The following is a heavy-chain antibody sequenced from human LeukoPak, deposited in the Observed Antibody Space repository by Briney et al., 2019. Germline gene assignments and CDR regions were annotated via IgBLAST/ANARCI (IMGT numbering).Heavy chain of an antibody. CDR1: GITFRNYW. V-gene: IGHV3-7*01. Sequence: GGSLRLSCVTSGITFRNYWMSWFRQDPGKGREWLANINPDGSTENYVPSVKGRFTISRDNAKNLVSLQMISLRAEDTAVYYCATEPGIGYAFDIWGQGTMVTVSS. J-gene: IGHJ3*02. D-gene: IGHD2-15*01. CDR3: ATEPGIGYAFDI. CDR2: INPDGSTE.